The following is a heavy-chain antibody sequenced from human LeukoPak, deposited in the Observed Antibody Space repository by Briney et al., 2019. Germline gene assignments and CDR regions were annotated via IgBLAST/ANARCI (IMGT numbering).Heavy chain of an antibody. CDR1: GYTFSGYY. V-gene: IGHV1-2*02. CDR2: INPNSGDT. J-gene: IGHJ5*02. CDR3: ARMWSTATSGWNWFDP. D-gene: IGHD6-13*01. Sequence: ASVKVSCTASGYTFSGYYMHWVRQAPGQGLEWMGWINPNSGDTNYAQNFQGRVTMTRDTSISTAYMELSSLRSDDTAMYYCARMWSTATSGWNWFDPWGQGTLVTVSS.